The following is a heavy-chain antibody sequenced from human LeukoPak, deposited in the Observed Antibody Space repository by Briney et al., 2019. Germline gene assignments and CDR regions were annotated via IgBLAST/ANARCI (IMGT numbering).Heavy chain of an antibody. J-gene: IGHJ4*02. CDR2: INPNSGGT. V-gene: IGHV1-2*02. Sequence: ASVKVSCKASGYTFTGYYMHWVRQAHRQGLEWMGWINPNSGGTNYAQKFQGRITMTRDTSISTAYMELSRLRSDDTAVYYCARGSGTYDFDYWGQGILVTVSS. D-gene: IGHD1-26*01. CDR1: GYTFTGYY. CDR3: ARGSGTYDFDY.